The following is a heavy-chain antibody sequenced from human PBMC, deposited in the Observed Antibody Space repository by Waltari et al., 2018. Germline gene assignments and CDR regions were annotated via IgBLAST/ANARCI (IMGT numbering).Heavy chain of an antibody. J-gene: IGHJ6*03. CDR1: GGPISGYY. CDR2: VYDSGST. D-gene: IGHD2-2*01. V-gene: IGHV4-59*01. Sequence: QVQLQESGPGLLKPSETLSLSWNVSGGPISGYYWTWIRQPPGKGLEWIGYVYDSGSTNYTPSLKSRVTISVDTSKNQFSLKVTSVTAADTAVYYCARGSCGSAARYDGWYYYYSYMDVWGKGTTVTVSS. CDR3: ARGSCGSAARYDGWYYYYSYMDV.